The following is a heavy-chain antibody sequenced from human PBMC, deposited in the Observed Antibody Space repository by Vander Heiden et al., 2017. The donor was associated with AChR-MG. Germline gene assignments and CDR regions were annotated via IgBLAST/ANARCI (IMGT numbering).Heavy chain of an antibody. CDR2: IYTSGST. Sequence: QVQLQESGPGLVKPSQTLSLTCTVSGGSISSGSYYWSWIRQPAGKGLEWIGRIYTSGSTNYNPSLKSRVTISVDTSKNQFSRKLSSVTAADTAVYYCASTQGMVVTAIPDYWGQGTLVTVSS. CDR3: ASTQGMVVTAIPDY. J-gene: IGHJ4*02. V-gene: IGHV4-61*02. D-gene: IGHD2-21*02. CDR1: GGSISSGSYY.